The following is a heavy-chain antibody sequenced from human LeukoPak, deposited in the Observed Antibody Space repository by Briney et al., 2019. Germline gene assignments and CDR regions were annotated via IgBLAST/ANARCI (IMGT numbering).Heavy chain of an antibody. D-gene: IGHD2-2*01. V-gene: IGHV3-23*01. CDR3: AKGSSASRPYYFDY. CDR2: ITDSGGDT. J-gene: IGHJ4*02. CDR1: GFTFRNYA. Sequence: GGSLRLSCTASGFTFRNYAMSWVRQAPGTGLEWFSAITDSGGDTYYSDSVKGRFIISRDNSKNSLYLHMNSLRAEDTAVYHCAKGSSASRPYYFDYWGQGTLVTVSS.